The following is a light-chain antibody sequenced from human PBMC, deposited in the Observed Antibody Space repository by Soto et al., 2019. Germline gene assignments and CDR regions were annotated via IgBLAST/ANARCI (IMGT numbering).Light chain of an antibody. CDR3: QQSGDSQWT. CDR1: QGIGST. J-gene: IGKJ1*01. V-gene: IGKV3-20*01. Sequence: EIIMTQSPATLSVSPGEGAPLPCRASQGIGSTLAWYQHKPGQAPRLLIYGASSRATGIPDRFSGSGSGIDLTLTISSLEPEDFEVYYCQQSGDSQWTFGQGTKVDI. CDR2: GAS.